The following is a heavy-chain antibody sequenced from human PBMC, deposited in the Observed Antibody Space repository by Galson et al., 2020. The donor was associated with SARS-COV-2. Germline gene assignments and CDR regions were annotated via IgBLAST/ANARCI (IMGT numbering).Heavy chain of an antibody. CDR3: ASYYDCWGGYETGDAFDI. CDR2: ISSSSSTI. CDR1: GFTFSSYS. V-gene: IGHV3-48*04. J-gene: IGHJ3*02. Sequence: GGSLRLSCAASGFTFSSYSMNWVRQAPGKGLEWVSYISSSSSTIYYADSVKGRFTISRDNAKNSLYLQMNSLRAEDTAVYYCASYYDCWGGYETGDAFDIWGQGTMVTVSS. D-gene: IGHD3-3*01.